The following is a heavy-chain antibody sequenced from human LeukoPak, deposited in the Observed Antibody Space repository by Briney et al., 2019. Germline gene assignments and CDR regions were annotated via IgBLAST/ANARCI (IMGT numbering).Heavy chain of an antibody. J-gene: IGHJ4*02. Sequence: ASVKVSCKASGYTFTGYYMHWVRQAPGQGLEWMGWINPNSGGTNYAQKFQGRVTMTRDTSISTAYMELSRLRYDDTAVYYCARRFASGWHSAFDYWGQGTLVTVSS. CDR1: GYTFTGYY. V-gene: IGHV1-2*02. CDR3: ARRFASGWHSAFDY. CDR2: INPNSGGT. D-gene: IGHD6-19*01.